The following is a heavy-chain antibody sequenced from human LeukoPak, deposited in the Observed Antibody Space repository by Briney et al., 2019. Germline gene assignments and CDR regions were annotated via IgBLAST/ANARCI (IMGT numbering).Heavy chain of an antibody. D-gene: IGHD3-22*01. J-gene: IGHJ4*02. CDR3: ARDSSGYLRRVSDY. Sequence: SETLSLTCTASGGSISSYYWSWIRQPPGKGLEWIGYIYYSGSTYYNPSLKSRVTISVDTSKNQFSLKLSSVTAADTAVYYCARDSSGYLRRVSDYWGQGTLVTVSS. CDR1: GGSISSYY. V-gene: IGHV4-59*12. CDR2: IYYSGST.